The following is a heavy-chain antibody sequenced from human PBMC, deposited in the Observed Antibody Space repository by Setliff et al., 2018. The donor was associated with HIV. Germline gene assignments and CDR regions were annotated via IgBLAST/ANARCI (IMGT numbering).Heavy chain of an antibody. Sequence: GGSLRLSCAASGFTFRNFAMNWVRRAPGKGLEWVSTISGRGSNTYYAESVKGRFTISRDNSKNTLSLQLNSLRAEDSAVYYCAKAGGGIVYFYYMDVWGEGTTVTVSS. D-gene: IGHD3-16*02. CDR2: ISGRGSNT. J-gene: IGHJ6*03. CDR1: GFTFRNFA. V-gene: IGHV3-23*01. CDR3: AKAGGGIVYFYYMDV.